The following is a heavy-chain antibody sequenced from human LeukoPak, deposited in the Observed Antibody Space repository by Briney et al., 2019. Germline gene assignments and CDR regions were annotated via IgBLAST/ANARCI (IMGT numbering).Heavy chain of an antibody. CDR3: ARQDQDYYYYMDV. J-gene: IGHJ6*03. CDR1: GGSISSYY. Sequence: PSETLSLTCTVSGGSISSYYWSWIRQPPGKGLEWIGYIYTSGSTNYNPSLKSRVTISVDTSKNQFSLKLSSVTAADTAVYYCARQDQDYYYYMDVWGKGTTVTVPS. CDR2: IYTSGST. V-gene: IGHV4-4*09.